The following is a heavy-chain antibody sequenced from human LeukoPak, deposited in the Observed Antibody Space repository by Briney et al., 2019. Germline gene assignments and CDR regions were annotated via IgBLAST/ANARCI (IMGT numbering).Heavy chain of an antibody. CDR3: ARDLNGDKGY. D-gene: IGHD4-17*01. CDR1: GFTFSSYW. Sequence: PGGSLRLSCAASGFTFSSYWMHWVRQAPGKGLVWFSRINSDGSSTSYADSVKGRFTISRDNAKNSLYLQMNSLRAEDTAVYYCARDLNGDKGYWGQGTLVTVSS. J-gene: IGHJ4*02. CDR2: INSDGSST. V-gene: IGHV3-74*01.